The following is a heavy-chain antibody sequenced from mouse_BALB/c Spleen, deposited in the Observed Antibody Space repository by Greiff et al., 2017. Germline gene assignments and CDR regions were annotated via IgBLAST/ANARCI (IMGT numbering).Heavy chain of an antibody. Sequence: EVKLMESGPSLVKPSQTLSLTCSVTGDSITSGYWNWIRKFPGNKLEYMGYISYSGSTYYNPSLKSRISITRDTSKNQYYLQLNSVTTEDTATYYCARDYDYDRYFDVWGAGTTVTVSS. V-gene: IGHV3-8*02. J-gene: IGHJ1*01. CDR2: ISYSGST. CDR1: GDSITSGY. D-gene: IGHD2-4*01. CDR3: ARDYDYDRYFDV.